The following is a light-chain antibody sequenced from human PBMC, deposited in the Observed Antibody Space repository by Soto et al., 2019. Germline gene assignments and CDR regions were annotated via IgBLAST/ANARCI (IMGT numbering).Light chain of an antibody. V-gene: IGKV1-9*01. J-gene: IGKJ5*01. CDR1: QDISSY. CDR2: GAS. CDR3: QQLNSYLFT. Sequence: DIQLTQSPSFLSASLGDRVTITCRACQDISSYLGWYQQKPGEAPKLLIYGASTLQSGVPSRFSGSGSGTEFTLTISSLQPEDFASYYCQQLNSYLFTFGQGTRLEI.